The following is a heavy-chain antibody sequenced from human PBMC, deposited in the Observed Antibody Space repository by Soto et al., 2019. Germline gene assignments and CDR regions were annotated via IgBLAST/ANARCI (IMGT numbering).Heavy chain of an antibody. D-gene: IGHD3-16*01. J-gene: IGHJ4*02. CDR1: GFSLSTRDVG. CDR2: IYWDDDK. CDR3: AHCRGGVASF. V-gene: IGHV2-5*02. Sequence: QITLNESGPTLVKPTQTLTLTCTFSGFSLSTRDVGVGWIRQPPGKALEWLGVIYWDDDKSYSPSLKSRLTITKDTSKNQVVLRMTKMDPVDTATYYCAHCRGGVASFWSQGTLVTVSS.